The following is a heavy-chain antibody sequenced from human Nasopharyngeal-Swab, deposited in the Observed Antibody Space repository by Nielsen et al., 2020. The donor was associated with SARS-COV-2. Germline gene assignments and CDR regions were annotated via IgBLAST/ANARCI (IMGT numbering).Heavy chain of an antibody. D-gene: IGHD3-22*01. CDR3: ARGAYDSSGYFWDY. CDR2: ISGSGGST. J-gene: IGHJ4*02. V-gene: IGHV3-23*01. Sequence: VRQAPGKGLEWVSAISGSGGSTYYADSMKGRVTISRDNSKNTLYLQMNSLRAEDTAVYYCARGAYDSSGYFWDYWGQGTLVTVSS.